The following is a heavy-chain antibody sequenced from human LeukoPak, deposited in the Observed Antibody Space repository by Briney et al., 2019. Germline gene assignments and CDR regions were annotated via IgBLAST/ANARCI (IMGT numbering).Heavy chain of an antibody. D-gene: IGHD3-10*01. J-gene: IGHJ1*01. Sequence: SETLSLTCTASGGSISSSSYYWGWIRQPPGKGLEWIGSIYYSGSSYYNPSLKSRVTISVDTSKNQFSLKLSSVTAADTAVYYCARRLPAYYYGSGSYPRGHFQHWGQGTLVTVSS. V-gene: IGHV4-39*07. CDR1: GGSISSSSYY. CDR2: IYYSGSS. CDR3: ARRLPAYYYGSGSYPRGHFQH.